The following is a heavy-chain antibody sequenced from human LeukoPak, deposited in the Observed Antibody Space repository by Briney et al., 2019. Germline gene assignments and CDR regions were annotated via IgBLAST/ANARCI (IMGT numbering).Heavy chain of an antibody. CDR1: GFISSSYS. D-gene: IGHD6-19*01. Sequence: GGSLRLSCAASGFISSSYSMNWVRQAPGKGLEWVSYISSSSSTIYYADSVKGRFTISRDNAKNSLYLQMNSLRAEDTAVYYCARTVAGPSNWFDPWGQGTLVTVSS. CDR2: ISSSSSTI. CDR3: ARTVAGPSNWFDP. V-gene: IGHV3-48*01. J-gene: IGHJ5*02.